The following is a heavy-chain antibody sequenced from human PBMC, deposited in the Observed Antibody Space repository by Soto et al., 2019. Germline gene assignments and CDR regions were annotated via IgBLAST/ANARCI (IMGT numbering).Heavy chain of an antibody. J-gene: IGHJ6*02. D-gene: IGHD3-10*01. V-gene: IGHV3-7*03. Sequence: PGGSLRLSCEASGFTFSSYWMTWVRQAPGKGLEWVANIKQDGSETYYVDSVKGRFTISRDSAKKSLYLQMNSLRAEDTAVYYCARDDGTKAFLLGYYHYGMDVWGQGTTVTVSS. CDR2: IKQDGSET. CDR3: ARDDGTKAFLLGYYHYGMDV. CDR1: GFTFSSYW.